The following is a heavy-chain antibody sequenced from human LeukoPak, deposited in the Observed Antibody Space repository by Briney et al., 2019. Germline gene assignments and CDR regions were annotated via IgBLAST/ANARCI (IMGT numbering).Heavy chain of an antibody. CDR3: ATMQWLSQGGGFDY. V-gene: IGHV4-28*01. CDR1: GYPISNSNL. CDR2: IAYSGDT. Sequence: SETLSLTCAVSGYPISNSNLWAWIRQPPGKGLEWIGYIAYSGDTYYNASLTSRVTMSLDTSKNQFSLKLNSVTAVDTAMYYCATMQWLSQGGGFDYWGQGTLVTVSS. D-gene: IGHD6-19*01. J-gene: IGHJ4*02.